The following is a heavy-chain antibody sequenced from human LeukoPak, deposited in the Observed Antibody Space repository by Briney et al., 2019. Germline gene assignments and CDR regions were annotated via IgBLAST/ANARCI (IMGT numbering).Heavy chain of an antibody. D-gene: IGHD3-3*01. CDR2: ISYDGSNK. CDR3: ARDSNYDFWSGYYSNWFGP. V-gene: IGHV3-30-3*01. Sequence: PGGSLRLSCAASGFTFSSYAMHWVRQAPGKGLEWVAVISYDGSNKYYADSVKGRFTISRDNSKNTLYLQMNSLRAEDTAVYYCARDSNYDFWSGYYSNWFGPWGQGTLVTVSS. J-gene: IGHJ5*02. CDR1: GFTFSSYA.